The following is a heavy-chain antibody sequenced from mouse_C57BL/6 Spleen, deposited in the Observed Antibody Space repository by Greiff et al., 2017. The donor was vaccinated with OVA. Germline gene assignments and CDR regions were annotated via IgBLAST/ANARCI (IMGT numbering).Heavy chain of an antibody. J-gene: IGHJ3*01. D-gene: IGHD1-1*01. CDR1: GFTFSSYG. CDR3: ARHEIYYGSSYWFAY. V-gene: IGHV5-6*01. CDR2: ISSGGSYT. Sequence: EVQVVESGGDLVKPGGSLKLSCAASGFTFSSYGMSWVRQTPDKRLEWVATISSGGSYTYYPDSVKGRFTISRDNAKNTLYLQMSSLKSEDTAMYYCARHEIYYGSSYWFAYWGQGTLVTVSA.